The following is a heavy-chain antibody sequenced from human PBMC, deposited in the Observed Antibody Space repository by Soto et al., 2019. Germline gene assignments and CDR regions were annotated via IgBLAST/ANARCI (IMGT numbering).Heavy chain of an antibody. Sequence: QLHLVQSGAVVKKPGASVTVSCSASGYPVTAYYMHWVRQAPGRGLEWMGGINPATGAAKYTQTFQGRVTMARDTSTGTVFMELGGLTSEETAVFYWAGGGGVGVAGSAAFDMWGQGTLVTVSS. V-gene: IGHV1-2*02. CDR3: AGGGGVGVAGSAAFDM. J-gene: IGHJ3*02. D-gene: IGHD3-3*01. CDR1: GYPVTAYY. CDR2: INPATGAA.